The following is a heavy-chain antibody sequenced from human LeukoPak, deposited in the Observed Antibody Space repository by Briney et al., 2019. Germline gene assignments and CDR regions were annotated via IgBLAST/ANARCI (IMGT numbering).Heavy chain of an antibody. J-gene: IGHJ3*02. CDR3: ARVLHGDAFDI. CDR2: IIPIFGTA. D-gene: IGHD3-10*01. Sequence: SVKVSCKASGGTFSSYAISWVRQAPGQGLEWMGGIIPIFGTANYAQKFQGRVTITADESTSTAYMELSRLRSDDTAVYYCARVLHGDAFDIWGQGTMVTVSS. CDR1: GGTFSSYA. V-gene: IGHV1-69*13.